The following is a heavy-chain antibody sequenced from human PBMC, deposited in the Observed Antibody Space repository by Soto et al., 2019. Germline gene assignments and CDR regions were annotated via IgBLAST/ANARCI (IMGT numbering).Heavy chain of an antibody. CDR2: ISAYNGNT. CDR1: GYTFTSYG. D-gene: IGHD2-15*01. J-gene: IGHJ4*02. CDR3: ARGTPPVDY. Sequence: QVQLVQSGAEVKKPGASVKVSCKASGYTFTSYGISWVRQAPGQGLEWMGWISAYNGNTNYAQKLQGRVTMTTDIAMSKASMELTSLCCDDMAVYYCARGTPPVDYLGQGGLGSVS. V-gene: IGHV1-18*03.